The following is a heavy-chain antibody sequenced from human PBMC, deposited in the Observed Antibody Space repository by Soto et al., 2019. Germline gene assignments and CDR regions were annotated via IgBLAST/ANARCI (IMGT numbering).Heavy chain of an antibody. CDR3: AKDSGRIQLWLRFEPFDY. D-gene: IGHD5-18*01. J-gene: IGHJ4*02. Sequence: PGGSLRLSCAASGFTFSSYAMSWVRQAPGKGLEWVSAISGSGGSTYYADSVKGRFTISRDNSKNTLYLQMNSLRAEDTAVYYCAKDSGRIQLWLRFEPFDYWGQGTLVTVSS. CDR1: GFTFSSYA. CDR2: ISGSGGST. V-gene: IGHV3-23*01.